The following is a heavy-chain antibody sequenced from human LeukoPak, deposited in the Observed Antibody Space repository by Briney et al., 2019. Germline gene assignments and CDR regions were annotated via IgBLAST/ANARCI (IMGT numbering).Heavy chain of an antibody. D-gene: IGHD6-19*01. CDR1: GFTFSRYY. J-gene: IGHJ6*02. Sequence: GGALRLSCEVSGFTFSRYYMYWVRQVPGKGQWWVSRLNGYGDYTDYEDSVKGRFTISRDNAKNTLFLQMKSLRAEDTAVYYCVRGSNDWSGMDVWGQGTTVTVSS. CDR3: VRGSNDWSGMDV. V-gene: IGHV3-74*01. CDR2: LNGYGDYT.